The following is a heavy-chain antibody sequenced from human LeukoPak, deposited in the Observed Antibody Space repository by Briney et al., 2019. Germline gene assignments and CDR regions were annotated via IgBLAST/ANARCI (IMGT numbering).Heavy chain of an antibody. Sequence: PSETLSLTCTVSGGSISSGSYYWSWIRQPAGKGLEWIGRIYTSGSINYNPSLKSRVTISVDTSKNQFSLKLSSVTAADTAVYYCARVGGGYRKVVVPAANYYFDYWGQGTLVTVSS. J-gene: IGHJ4*02. D-gene: IGHD2-2*01. CDR2: IYTSGSI. CDR3: ARVGGGYRKVVVPAANYYFDY. CDR1: GGSISSGSYY. V-gene: IGHV4-61*02.